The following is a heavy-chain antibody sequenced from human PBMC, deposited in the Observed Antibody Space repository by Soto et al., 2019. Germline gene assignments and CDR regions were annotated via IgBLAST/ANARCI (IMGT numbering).Heavy chain of an antibody. CDR1: GFTFDSYI. CDR3: ARDSFLAYCGGDCSSAFDI. J-gene: IGHJ3*02. D-gene: IGHD2-21*02. Sequence: GGSLILSCASSGFTFDSYIMNLVRQAPGKGLEWISYISSTSATIYYADSVKGRFTISRDNAKNSLYLQMNSLRAEDTAVYYCARDSFLAYCGGDCSSAFDIWGQGTMVTVSS. V-gene: IGHV3-48*04. CDR2: ISSTSATI.